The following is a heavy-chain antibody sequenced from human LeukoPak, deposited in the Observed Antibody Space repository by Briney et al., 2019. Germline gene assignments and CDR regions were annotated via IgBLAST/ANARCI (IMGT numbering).Heavy chain of an antibody. Sequence: GGSLRLSCAASGFTFSNYALNWVRQAPGKGLEWVAIVSYDGRTQDYADSVKGRFTISRDNSKNTLYLEMNSLTIEDTAVYYCAREAYGDYLRYWGQGTLVTVSS. CDR2: VSYDGRTQ. J-gene: IGHJ4*02. CDR1: GFTFSNYA. CDR3: AREAYGDYLRY. D-gene: IGHD4-17*01. V-gene: IGHV3-30*04.